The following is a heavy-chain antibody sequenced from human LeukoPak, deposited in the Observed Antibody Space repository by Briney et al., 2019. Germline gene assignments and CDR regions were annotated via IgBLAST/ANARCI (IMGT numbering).Heavy chain of an antibody. CDR3: AREEGYCTSTSCHAGGHAFDI. Sequence: GGSLRLSCAASGFTFSSYWMHWVRQAPGKGLVWVSRINSDGSSTSYADSVKGRFTISRDNTKNTLYLQMNTLRAEDTAVYYCAREEGYCTSTSCHAGGHAFDIWGQGTMVTVSP. CDR2: INSDGSST. J-gene: IGHJ3*02. CDR1: GFTFSSYW. V-gene: IGHV3-74*01. D-gene: IGHD2-2*01.